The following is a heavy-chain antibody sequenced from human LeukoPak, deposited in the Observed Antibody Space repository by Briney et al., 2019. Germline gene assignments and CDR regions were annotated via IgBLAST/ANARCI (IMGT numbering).Heavy chain of an antibody. J-gene: IGHJ3*02. CDR1: GYTFTGYY. D-gene: IGHD1-1*01. CDR3: AGGRERRGPDAFDI. Sequence: ASVKVSCKASGYTFTGYYMHWVRQAPGQGLEWMGWINPNSGGTNYAQKFQGRVTMTRDTSISTAYMELSRLRSDDTAVYYCAGGRERRGPDAFDIWGQGTMVTVSS. V-gene: IGHV1-2*02. CDR2: INPNSGGT.